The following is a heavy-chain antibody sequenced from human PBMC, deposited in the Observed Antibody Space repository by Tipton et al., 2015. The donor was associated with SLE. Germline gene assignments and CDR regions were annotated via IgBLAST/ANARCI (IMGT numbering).Heavy chain of an antibody. Sequence: LRLSCTVSGGSISSGGYYWSWIRQHPGKGLEWIGYIYYSGSTYYNPSLKRRVTMSVDTSKNQFSLKLSSVTAADTAVYYCARDRGGSVAGPDYWGQGTLVTVSS. CDR1: GGSISSGGYY. V-gene: IGHV4-31*02. CDR2: IYYSGST. D-gene: IGHD6-19*01. CDR3: ARDRGGSVAGPDY. J-gene: IGHJ4*02.